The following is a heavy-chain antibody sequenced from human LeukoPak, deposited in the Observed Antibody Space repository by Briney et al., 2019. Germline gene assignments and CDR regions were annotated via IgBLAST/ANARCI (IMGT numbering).Heavy chain of an antibody. CDR2: ISGSGGST. V-gene: IGHV3-23*01. J-gene: IGHJ6*02. Sequence: GSLRLSCAASGFTFSSYAMSWVRQAPGKGLEWVSAISGSGGSTYYADSVKGRFTISRDNSKNTLYLQMNSLRAEDTAVYYCAKFQEGAMGIYYYYYGMDVWGQGTTVTVSS. D-gene: IGHD1-26*01. CDR3: AKFQEGAMGIYYYYYGMDV. CDR1: GFTFSSYA.